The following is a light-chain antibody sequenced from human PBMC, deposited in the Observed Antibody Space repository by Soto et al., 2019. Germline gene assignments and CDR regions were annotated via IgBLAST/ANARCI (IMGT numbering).Light chain of an antibody. CDR1: QSISNW. Sequence: GDSVTITCRASQSISNWLAWYQQKPGKAPKLLIYDASNLESGVPSRFSGSGSGTEFALTISSPQPDDFATYYCQLYKIYSWTFGQGTKVDIK. J-gene: IGKJ1*01. CDR2: DAS. CDR3: QLYKIYSWT. V-gene: IGKV1-5*01.